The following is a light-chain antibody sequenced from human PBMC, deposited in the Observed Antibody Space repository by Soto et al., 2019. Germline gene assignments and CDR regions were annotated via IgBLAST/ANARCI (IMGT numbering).Light chain of an antibody. CDR2: KAS. Sequence: DIQMTQSPTTLNASVGDRVTNTCRASQSISTWLAWYQQKPGKAPKLLIYKASSLESGVPSRFSGSGSGTEFTLTFSSLQPDDFATYYCQQYNSYPTFGQGTRWIS. CDR1: QSISTW. V-gene: IGKV1-5*03. CDR3: QQYNSYPT. J-gene: IGKJ1*01.